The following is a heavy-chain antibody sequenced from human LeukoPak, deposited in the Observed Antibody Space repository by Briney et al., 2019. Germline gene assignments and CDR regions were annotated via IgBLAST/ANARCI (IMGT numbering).Heavy chain of an antibody. D-gene: IGHD3-10*01. J-gene: IGHJ6*03. CDR3: ARGRSSMVRGYYYYYMDV. CDR1: GGSISSYY. V-gene: IGHV4-59*01. CDR2: IYYSGST. Sequence: SETLSLTCTVSGGSISSYYWSWIRQPPGKGLEWIGYIYYSGSTNYNPSLKSRVTISVDTSKNQFSLKLSSVTAADAAVYYCARGRSSMVRGYYYYYMDVWGKGTTVTISS.